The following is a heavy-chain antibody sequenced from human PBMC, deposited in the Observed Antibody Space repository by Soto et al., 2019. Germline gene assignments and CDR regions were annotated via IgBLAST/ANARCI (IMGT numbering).Heavy chain of an antibody. CDR1: GGSISSSSYY. D-gene: IGHD3-16*01. CDR3: ARLSWGLRLGEFDY. V-gene: IGHV4-39*01. Sequence: QLQLQESGPGLVKPSETLSLTCTVSGGSISSSSYYWGWIRQPPGKGLEWIGSIYYSGSTYYNPSLTSRVTISVDTSKNQFSLKLSSVTAADTAVYYCARLSWGLRLGEFDYWGQGTLVTVSS. CDR2: IYYSGST. J-gene: IGHJ4*02.